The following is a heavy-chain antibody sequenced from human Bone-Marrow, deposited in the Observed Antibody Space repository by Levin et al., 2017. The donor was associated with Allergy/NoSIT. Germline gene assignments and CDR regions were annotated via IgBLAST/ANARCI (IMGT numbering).Heavy chain of an antibody. CDR1: GFTFSSYA. CDR3: AKGENYYGSGSLYY. V-gene: IGHV3-23*01. D-gene: IGHD3-10*01. J-gene: IGHJ4*02. CDR2: ISGSGGST. Sequence: GGSLRLSCAASGFTFSSYAMSWVRQAPGKGLEWVSAISGSGGSTYYADSVKGRFTISRDNSKNTLYLQMNSLRAEDTAVYYCAKGENYYGSGSLYYWGQGTLVTVSS.